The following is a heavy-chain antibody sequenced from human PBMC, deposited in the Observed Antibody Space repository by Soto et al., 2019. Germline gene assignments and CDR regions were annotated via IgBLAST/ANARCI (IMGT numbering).Heavy chain of an antibody. D-gene: IGHD3-10*01. Sequence: GGSLRLSCAASGFTFSSYGMHWVRQAPGKGLEWVAVIWYDGSNKYYADSVKGRFTISRDNSKNTLYLQMNSLRAEDTAVYYCATIWFGEPPVDYWGQGTLVTVSS. CDR3: ATIWFGEPPVDY. CDR1: GFTFSSYG. J-gene: IGHJ4*02. CDR2: IWYDGSNK. V-gene: IGHV3-33*01.